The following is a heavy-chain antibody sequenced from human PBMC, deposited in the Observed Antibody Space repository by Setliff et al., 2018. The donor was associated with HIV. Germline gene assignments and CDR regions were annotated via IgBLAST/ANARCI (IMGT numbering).Heavy chain of an antibody. CDR3: AREARYQDRYYYYMDV. V-gene: IGHV1-46*03. J-gene: IGHJ6*03. CDR1: GYTFTSYY. Sequence: ASVKVSCKASGYTFTSYYLHWVRQAPGQGLGWMGIINPSGGSTTYAQKFQGRVTMTRDTSASTVYMELSSLRSEDTAVYYCAREARYQDRYYYYMDVWGKGTTVTVS. CDR2: INPSGGST. D-gene: IGHD1-20*01.